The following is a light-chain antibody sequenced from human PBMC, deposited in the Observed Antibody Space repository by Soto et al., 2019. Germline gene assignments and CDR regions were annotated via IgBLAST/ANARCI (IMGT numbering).Light chain of an antibody. V-gene: IGKV1-39*01. J-gene: IGKJ1*01. Sequence: DIQMTQSPSSLSESVGDGVTITCRASQSISSYVSWYQQKPGKAPKLLIYAASRLQSGVPSRFSGSRSGTDFTLTISSLQPEDFATYYCQQSYSRVTFGQGTKVDIK. CDR3: QQSYSRVT. CDR1: QSISSY. CDR2: AAS.